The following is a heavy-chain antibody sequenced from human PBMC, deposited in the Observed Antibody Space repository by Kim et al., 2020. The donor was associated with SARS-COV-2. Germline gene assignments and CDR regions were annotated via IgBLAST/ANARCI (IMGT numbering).Heavy chain of an antibody. V-gene: IGHV3-30*18. J-gene: IGHJ4*02. CDR1: GFTFSSYG. CDR3: AKDLQSLDFWSGLGYFDY. CDR2: ISYDGSNK. Sequence: GGSLRLSCAASGFTFSSYGMHWVRQAPGKGLEWVAVISYDGSNKYYADSVKGRFTISRDNSKNTLYLQMNSLRAEDTAVYYCAKDLQSLDFWSGLGYFDYWGQGTLVTVSS. D-gene: IGHD3-3*01.